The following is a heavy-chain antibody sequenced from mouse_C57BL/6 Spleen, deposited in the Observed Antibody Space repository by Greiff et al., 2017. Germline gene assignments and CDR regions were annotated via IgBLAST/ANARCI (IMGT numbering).Heavy chain of an antibody. D-gene: IGHD2-3*01. V-gene: IGHV1-69*01. Sequence: QVQLQQPGAELVMPGASVKLSCKASGYTFTSYWMHWVKQRPGQGLEWIGEIDPSDSYTNYNQKFKGKSTLTVYKSSSTAYMQLSSLTSEDSAIYYCARDGVFAYWGQGTLVTVSA. CDR1: GYTFTSYW. CDR2: IDPSDSYT. CDR3: ARDGVFAY. J-gene: IGHJ3*01.